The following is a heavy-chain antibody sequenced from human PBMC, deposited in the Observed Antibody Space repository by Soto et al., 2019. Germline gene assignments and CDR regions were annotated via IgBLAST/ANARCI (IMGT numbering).Heavy chain of an antibody. J-gene: IGHJ4*02. CDR2: IYYSGST. CDR1: GGSISSYY. Sequence: SETLSLTCPVSGGSISSYYWSWIRQPPGKGLEWIGYIYYSGSTNYNPSLKSRVTISVDTSKNQFSLKLSSVTAADTAVYYCARVYGDYEDFDYWGQGTLVTV. D-gene: IGHD4-17*01. CDR3: ARVYGDYEDFDY. V-gene: IGHV4-59*01.